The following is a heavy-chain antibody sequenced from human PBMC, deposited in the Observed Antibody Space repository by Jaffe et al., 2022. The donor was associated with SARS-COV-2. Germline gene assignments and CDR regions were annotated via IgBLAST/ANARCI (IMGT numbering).Heavy chain of an antibody. CDR1: GFTFSSYW. Sequence: EVQVVESGGGLVQPGGSLRLSCAASGFTFSSYWMHWVRQAPGKGLVWVSRINSDGSSTSYADSVKGRFTISRDNAKYTLYLQMNSLRADDTAVYYCAREVIVRGVSAMDVWGQGTTVTVSS. J-gene: IGHJ6*02. CDR2: INSDGSST. V-gene: IGHV3-74*01. D-gene: IGHD3-10*01. CDR3: AREVIVRGVSAMDV.